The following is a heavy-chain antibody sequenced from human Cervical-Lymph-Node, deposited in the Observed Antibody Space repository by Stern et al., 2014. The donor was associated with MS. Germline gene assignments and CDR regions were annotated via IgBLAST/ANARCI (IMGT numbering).Heavy chain of an antibody. V-gene: IGHV5-51*03. D-gene: IGHD3-16*01. CDR1: GYSFTNYW. J-gene: IGHJ2*01. CDR2: IYPGDSDT. CDR3: AIRRGDWYFDL. Sequence: EVQLVESGAEVKKPGESLKISCKGSGYSFTNYWIVWVRQVPGKGLEWMGVIYPGDSDTEYSPSFQGHVTISADKSISTASLQWSSLKASDTAMYYCAIRRGDWYFDLWGRGTLVTVSS.